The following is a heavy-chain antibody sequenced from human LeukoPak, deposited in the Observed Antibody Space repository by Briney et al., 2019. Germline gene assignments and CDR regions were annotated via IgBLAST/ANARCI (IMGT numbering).Heavy chain of an antibody. D-gene: IGHD3-3*01. CDR2: ISTVSTYK. J-gene: IGHJ6*03. CDR3: ARDGSGFYLYYYMDV. V-gene: IGHV3-21*01. CDR1: GFTFTDYS. Sequence: GGSLRLSCAASGFTFTDYSMTWVRQAPGKGLEWVSSISTVSTYKFYSDSVKGRFTISKDNAKNILYLQMSSLSAEDTAVYYCARDGSGFYLYYYMDVWGRGTPVTVSS.